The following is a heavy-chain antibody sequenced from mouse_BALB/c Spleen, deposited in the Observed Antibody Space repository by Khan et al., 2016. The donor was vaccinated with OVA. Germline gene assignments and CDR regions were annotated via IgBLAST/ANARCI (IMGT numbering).Heavy chain of an antibody. Sequence: QIQLVQSGPELKKPGETVKISCKASGYTLTNYGMNWVKQAPGKGLKWMGWINTYTGEATYADDFKGRFAFSLDTCASPAYLQINTLKNEDTATYFCSRSNGNYWFAYWGQGTLVTVSA. CDR1: GYTLTNYG. D-gene: IGHD2-1*01. J-gene: IGHJ3*01. CDR3: SRSNGNYWFAY. V-gene: IGHV9-3-1*01. CDR2: INTYTGEA.